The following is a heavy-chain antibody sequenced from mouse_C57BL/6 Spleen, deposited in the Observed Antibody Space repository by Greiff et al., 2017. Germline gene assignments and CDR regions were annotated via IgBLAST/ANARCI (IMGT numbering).Heavy chain of an antibody. CDR2: ISSGSSTI. Sequence: EVQRVEPGGGLVKPGGSLKLSCAASGFTFSDYGMHWVRQAPEQGLEWVAYISSGSSTIYYADKVKGRFTISRDNAKNTLFLQMTSLRSEDTAMYYCARFLNYYYAMDYWGQGTSVTVSS. CDR3: ARFLNYYYAMDY. J-gene: IGHJ4*01. V-gene: IGHV5-17*01. CDR1: GFTFSDYG.